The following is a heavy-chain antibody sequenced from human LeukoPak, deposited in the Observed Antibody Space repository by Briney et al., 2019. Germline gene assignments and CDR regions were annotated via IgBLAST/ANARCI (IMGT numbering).Heavy chain of an antibody. CDR1: GYTFTSYD. D-gene: IGHD1-1*01. Sequence: GASVKVSCKASGYTFTSYDINWVRQATGQGLEWMGWMNPNSGNTGYAQKLQGRVTMTTDTSTSTAYMELRSLRSDDTAVYYCARGPNGGYWGQGTLVTVSS. V-gene: IGHV1-8*01. CDR2: MNPNSGNT. CDR3: ARGPNGGY. J-gene: IGHJ4*02.